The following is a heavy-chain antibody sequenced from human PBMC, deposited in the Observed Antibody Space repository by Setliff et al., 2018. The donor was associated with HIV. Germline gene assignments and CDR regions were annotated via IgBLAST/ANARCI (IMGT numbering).Heavy chain of an antibody. V-gene: IGHV1-69-2*01. J-gene: IGHJ4*02. D-gene: IGHD7-27*01. Sequence: ASVKVSCKVSGYTFTDYYMHWVQQAPGKGLEWMGRVDPEDGETMYAEKFQGRVTITADTSTDTAYMELSSLRSEDTAIYYCATLRLTGDSVDYWGQGTLVTVSS. CDR1: GYTFTDYY. CDR3: ATLRLTGDSVDY. CDR2: VDPEDGET.